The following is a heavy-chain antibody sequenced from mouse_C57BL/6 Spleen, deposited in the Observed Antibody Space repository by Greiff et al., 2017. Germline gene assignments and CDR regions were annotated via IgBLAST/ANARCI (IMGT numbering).Heavy chain of an antibody. V-gene: IGHV1-5*01. CDR1: GYTFTSYW. CDR3: TRSRDFYFDY. CDR2: IYPGNSDT. J-gene: IGHJ2*01. Sequence: VQLQQSGTVLARPGASVKMSCKTSGYTFTSYWMHWVKQRPGQGLEWIGAIYPGNSDTSYNQKFKGKAKLTAVTYASTVYMKLSSLTNEDSAVYYGTRSRDFYFDYWGQGTTLTVSS.